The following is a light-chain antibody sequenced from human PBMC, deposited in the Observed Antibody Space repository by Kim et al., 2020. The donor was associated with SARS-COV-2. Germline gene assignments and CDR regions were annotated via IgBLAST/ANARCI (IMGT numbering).Light chain of an antibody. CDR1: QSVSSSY. Sequence: EIVLTQSPGTLSLSPGERATLSCRASQSVSSSYLAWYQQKPGQAPRLIIYAASSRATGIPDRFSGSGSGTDFTLTISRLEPEDFAVYYCQHYDTSRLTFGGGTKVDIK. V-gene: IGKV3-20*01. CDR3: QHYDTSRLT. CDR2: AAS. J-gene: IGKJ4*01.